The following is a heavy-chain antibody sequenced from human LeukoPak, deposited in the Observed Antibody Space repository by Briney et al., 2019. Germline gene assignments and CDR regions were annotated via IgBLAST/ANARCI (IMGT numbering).Heavy chain of an antibody. CDR2: IRTDGTFT. J-gene: IGHJ4*02. D-gene: IGHD3-16*01. CDR3: ATSRVSGGYGYYLDY. Sequence: GGSLRLSCAASGFIFSNYYMHLVRQPPGKGLVWVSHIRTDGTFTAYADSVKGRFTISRDNAKNTLQLQMNTLRAEDTAVYYCATSRVSGGYGYYLDYWGQGTLVTVSS. CDR1: GFIFSNYY. V-gene: IGHV3-74*01.